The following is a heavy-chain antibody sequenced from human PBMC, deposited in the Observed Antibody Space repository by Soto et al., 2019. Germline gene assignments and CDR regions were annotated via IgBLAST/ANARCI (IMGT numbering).Heavy chain of an antibody. CDR1: GYTFTSYG. V-gene: IGHV1-18*01. Sequence: QVQLVQSGAEVKKPGASVKVSCKASGYTFTSYGSSWVRQAPGQGLEGRGWISAYNGNTNYAQKLQGRVTMTTDTSTSIAYMALRSLRSDDTAVYYCARVGRYYGSGSGGMDVCGQGTTVTVSS. D-gene: IGHD3-10*01. CDR3: ARVGRYYGSGSGGMDV. J-gene: IGHJ6*02. CDR2: ISAYNGNT.